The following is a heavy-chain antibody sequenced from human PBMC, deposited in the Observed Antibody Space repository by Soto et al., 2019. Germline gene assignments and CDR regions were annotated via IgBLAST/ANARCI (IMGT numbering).Heavy chain of an antibody. D-gene: IGHD3-10*01. Sequence: RRLSCAASGFTFSSYWMHWVRQAPGKGLVWVSRINSDGSSTSYADSVKGRFTISRDNAKNTLYLQMNSLRAEDTAVYYCARDIVLLWFGELKYYYGMDVWGQGTTVTVSS. V-gene: IGHV3-74*01. CDR1: GFTFSSYW. CDR2: INSDGSST. CDR3: ARDIVLLWFGELKYYYGMDV. J-gene: IGHJ6*02.